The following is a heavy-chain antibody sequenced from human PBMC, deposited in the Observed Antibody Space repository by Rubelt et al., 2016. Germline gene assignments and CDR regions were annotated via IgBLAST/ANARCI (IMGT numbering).Heavy chain of an antibody. CDR2: ISGSSGTI. CDR3: ARANGMDV. Sequence: EVHLLESGGGLVQPGGSLRLSCAASGFTFSSYAMSWVRQAPGKGLEWVSYISGSSGTIYYADSVEGRFTISRDKAKNSLYLQLNSLRDDDTAGYYCARANGMDVWGQGTTVTVSS. J-gene: IGHJ6*02. V-gene: IGHV3-48*02. CDR1: GFTFSSYA.